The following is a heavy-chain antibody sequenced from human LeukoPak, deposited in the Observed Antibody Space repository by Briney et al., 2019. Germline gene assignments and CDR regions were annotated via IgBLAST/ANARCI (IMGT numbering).Heavy chain of an antibody. CDR2: VYYSGST. CDR1: GGSISSNY. CDR3: ARAYSPRPAFDI. Sequence: PSETLSLTCTVSGGSISSNYWSWIRQPPGKGLEWIGYVYYSGSTNYNPSLKSRVTISVDTSKNQFSLKLSSVTAADTAVYYCARAYSPRPAFDIWGQGTMVTVSS. V-gene: IGHV4-59*01. D-gene: IGHD2-21*01. J-gene: IGHJ3*02.